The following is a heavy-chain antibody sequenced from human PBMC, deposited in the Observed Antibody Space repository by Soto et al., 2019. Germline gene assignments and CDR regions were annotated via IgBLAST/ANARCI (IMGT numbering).Heavy chain of an antibody. CDR1: GFTFSSYA. D-gene: IGHD2-2*02. J-gene: IGHJ6*02. CDR3: AKDLRGLIVVVPAAIERYYYYGMDV. CDR2: ISGSGGST. V-gene: IGHV3-23*01. Sequence: GGSLRLSCAASGFTFSSYAMSWVRQAPGKGLEWVSAISGSGGSTYYADSVKGRFTISRDNSKNTLYRQMNSLRAEDTAVYYCAKDLRGLIVVVPAAIERYYYYGMDVWGQGTTVTVSS.